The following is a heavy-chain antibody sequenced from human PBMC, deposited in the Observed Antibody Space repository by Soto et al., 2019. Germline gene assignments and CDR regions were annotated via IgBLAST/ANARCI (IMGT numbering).Heavy chain of an antibody. CDR3: ARALVIAAPPFDY. J-gene: IGHJ4*02. V-gene: IGHV4-39*01. D-gene: IGHD6-6*01. CDR2: IYYSGST. Sequence: SETLSLTCTVSGGSISSSSYYWGWIRQPPGKGLEWIGSIYYSGSTYYNPSLKSRVTISVDTSKNQFSLKLSSVTAADTAVYYCARALVIAAPPFDYWGQGTLVTVSS. CDR1: GGSISSSSYY.